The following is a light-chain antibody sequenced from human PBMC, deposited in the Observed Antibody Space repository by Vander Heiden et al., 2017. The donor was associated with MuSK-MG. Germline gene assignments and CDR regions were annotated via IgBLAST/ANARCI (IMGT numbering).Light chain of an antibody. CDR3: AAWDDSLNSVV. V-gene: IGLV1-44*01. J-gene: IGLJ3*02. Sequence: HSVLTPPPSASGTPGQRVTISCSGNNSNIGTNTVNWYQQLPGMAPKLLIYIDNERPSGVPDRISGSKSGTSASLAISGLQSEDEADYYCAAWDDSLNSVVFGGGTKLTV. CDR2: IDN. CDR1: NSNIGTNT.